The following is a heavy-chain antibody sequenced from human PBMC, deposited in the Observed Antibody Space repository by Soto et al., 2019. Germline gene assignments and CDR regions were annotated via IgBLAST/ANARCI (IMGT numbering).Heavy chain of an antibody. CDR3: ASKMTTVTNSYYYYMYV. CDR2: ISSSSSYI. CDR1: GFTFSSYS. V-gene: IGHV3-21*01. Sequence: EVQLVESGGGLVKPGGSLRLSCAASGFTFSSYSMNWVRQAPGKGLEWVSSISSSSSYIYYADSVKGRFTISRDNAKNSLYLQMNSLRAEDTAVYYCASKMTTVTNSYYYYMYVWGKGTTVTVSS. J-gene: IGHJ6*03. D-gene: IGHD4-17*01.